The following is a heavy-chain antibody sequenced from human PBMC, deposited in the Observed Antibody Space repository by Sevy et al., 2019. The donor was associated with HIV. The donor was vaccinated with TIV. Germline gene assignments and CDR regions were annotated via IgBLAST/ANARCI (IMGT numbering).Heavy chain of an antibody. CDR2: IYYSGST. Sequence: SETLSLTCTVSGGSISSSSYYWGWIRQPPGKGLEWIGSIYYSGSTYYNPSLKSRVTISVDTSKNQFSLKLSSVTAAYTAVYYCASRSPQTRNSGSYSGGFDYWGQGTLVTVSS. CDR3: ASRSPQTRNSGSYSGGFDY. J-gene: IGHJ4*02. D-gene: IGHD1-26*01. CDR1: GGSISSSSYY. V-gene: IGHV4-39*01.